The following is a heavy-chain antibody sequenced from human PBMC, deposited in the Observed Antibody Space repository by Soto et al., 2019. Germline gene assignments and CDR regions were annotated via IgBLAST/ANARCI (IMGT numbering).Heavy chain of an antibody. D-gene: IGHD6-13*01. J-gene: IGHJ5*02. CDR1: GFTFSSYE. Sequence: SGGSLRLSCAASGFTFSSYEMNWVRQAPGKGLEWVSYISSSGSTIYYADSVKGRFTISRDNAKNSLYLQMNSLRAEDTAVYYCASLFHYSSSWLSWFDPWGQGTLVTVSS. CDR3: ASLFHYSSSWLSWFDP. CDR2: ISSSGSTI. V-gene: IGHV3-48*03.